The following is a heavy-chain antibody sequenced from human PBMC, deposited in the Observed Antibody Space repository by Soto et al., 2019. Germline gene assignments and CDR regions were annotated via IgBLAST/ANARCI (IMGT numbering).Heavy chain of an antibody. J-gene: IGHJ4*02. D-gene: IGHD6-13*01. V-gene: IGHV1-3*05. CDR3: ARDVAAADY. CDR1: GYTYTSYA. Sequence: QVQLVQSGAEEKKPGASVKVSCEASGYTYTSYAMNWVRQAPGQRLEWMGWINAGNGNTKYSQKFQGRVTITRDTSASTAYMELSILRSEDTAVYYCARDVAAADYWGQGTLVTVSS. CDR2: INAGNGNT.